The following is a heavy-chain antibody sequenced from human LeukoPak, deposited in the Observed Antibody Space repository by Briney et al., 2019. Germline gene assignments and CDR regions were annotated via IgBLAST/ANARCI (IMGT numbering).Heavy chain of an antibody. V-gene: IGHV4-39*07. CDR2: IYYSGST. J-gene: IGHJ6*03. CDR1: GGSISSSSYY. CDR3: ARGGLRKHYMDV. Sequence: SETLSLTCTVSGGSISSSSYYWGWIRQPPGKGLEWIGSIYYSGSTYYNPSLKSRVTISVDTSKNQFSLKLSSVTAADTAVYYCARGGLRKHYMDVWGKGTTVTVSS. D-gene: IGHD3-16*01.